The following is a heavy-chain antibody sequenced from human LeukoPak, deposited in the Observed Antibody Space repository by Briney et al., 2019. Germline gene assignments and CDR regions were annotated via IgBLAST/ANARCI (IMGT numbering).Heavy chain of an antibody. D-gene: IGHD4-17*01. V-gene: IGHV3-13*01. CDR1: GFSFSSYD. Sequence: GGSLRLSCAASGFSFSSYDMHWVRQAPGEGLEWVSAFHTDGGTYYLASVKGRFTVSREDARNSLYLQMNALRVGDTAVYYCARGSGPGVTTIDSWGQGTLVIVSS. CDR3: ARGSGPGVTTIDS. CDR2: FHTDGGT. J-gene: IGHJ4*02.